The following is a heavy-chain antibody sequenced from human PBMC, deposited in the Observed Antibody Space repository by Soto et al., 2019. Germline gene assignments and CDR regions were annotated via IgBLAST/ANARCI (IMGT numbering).Heavy chain of an antibody. V-gene: IGHV1-69*02. J-gene: IGHJ4*02. Sequence: QVQLVQSGAEVKKPGSSVKVSCKASGGTFSSYTISWVRQAPGQGLEWMGRIIPILGIANYAQKFQGRVTITADKSTSTAYRELSSLRSEYTAVYYCARHLGGYIYGYYFDYWGQGTLVTVSS. CDR2: IIPILGIA. CDR3: ARHLGGYIYGYYFDY. CDR1: GGTFSSYT. D-gene: IGHD5-18*01.